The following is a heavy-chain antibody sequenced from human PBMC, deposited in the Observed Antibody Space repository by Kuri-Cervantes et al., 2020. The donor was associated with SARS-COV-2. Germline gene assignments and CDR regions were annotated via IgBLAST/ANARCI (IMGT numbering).Heavy chain of an antibody. CDR3: ARSIWFGEGYYYMDV. Sequence: ETLSLTCAASGFTFSSYWMSWVRQAPGKGLEWVANIKQDGSEKYYVDSVKGRFTISRDNAKNSLYLQMNSLRAEDTAVYYCARSIWFGEGYYYMDVWGKGTTVTVSS. CDR2: IKQDGSEK. D-gene: IGHD3-10*01. V-gene: IGHV3-7*01. CDR1: GFTFSSYW. J-gene: IGHJ6*03.